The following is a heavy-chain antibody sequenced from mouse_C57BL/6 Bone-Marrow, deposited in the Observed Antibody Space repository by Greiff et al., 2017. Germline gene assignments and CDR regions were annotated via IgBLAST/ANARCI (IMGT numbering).Heavy chain of an antibody. CDR3: TTCRPTIVAGFAY. Sequence: EVQLQQSGAELVRPGASVKLSCTASGFNIKDDYMHWVKQRPEQGLEWIGWIDPENGDTEYASNFQGKATITADTSSNTAYLQLSSLTSEDTAVYYCTTCRPTIVAGFAYWGQGTLVTVSA. J-gene: IGHJ3*01. V-gene: IGHV14-4*01. D-gene: IGHD2-12*01. CDR1: GFNIKDDY. CDR2: IDPENGDT.